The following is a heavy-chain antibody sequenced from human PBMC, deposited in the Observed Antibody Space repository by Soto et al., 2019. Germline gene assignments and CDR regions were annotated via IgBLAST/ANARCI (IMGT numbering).Heavy chain of an antibody. D-gene: IGHD3-10*01. CDR3: ARHRDSMVGCYYGMDV. CDR1: GYSITSYW. V-gene: IGHV5-51*01. Sequence: PGAALKICWKGAGYSITSYWIGWGRQMPGKGLQWIGIIYPRHSYTSYSPSFQGQFTISAAKSITTASLQWSSLKASDTAIYYCARHRDSMVGCYYGMDVWGQGTTVTVSS. J-gene: IGHJ6*02. CDR2: IYPRHSYT.